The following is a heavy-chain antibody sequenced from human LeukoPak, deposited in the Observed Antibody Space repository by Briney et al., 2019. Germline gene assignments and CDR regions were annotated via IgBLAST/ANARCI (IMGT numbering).Heavy chain of an antibody. CDR1: VGSISSGNW. V-gene: IGHV4-4*02. Sequence: SGTLSLTCAVSVGSISSGNWWNWVRQSPGKGLEWIGEIYHNGTLNYNPSLKSRVTISADSFKNHFSLKLTSATAADTAVYYCATAPILRGEGGEHYKYGMDVWGQGTTVIVSS. CDR3: ATAPILRGEGGEHYKYGMDV. D-gene: IGHD2-2*02. CDR2: IYHNGTL. J-gene: IGHJ6*02.